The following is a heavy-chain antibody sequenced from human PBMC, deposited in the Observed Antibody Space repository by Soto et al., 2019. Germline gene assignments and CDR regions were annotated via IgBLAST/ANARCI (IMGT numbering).Heavy chain of an antibody. CDR1: GFSLSTSGVG. V-gene: IGHV2-5*02. J-gene: IGHJ5*02. D-gene: IGHD2-15*01. CDR2: IYWDDDK. CDR3: AHKNLGYCSGGSCTGNWFDP. Sequence: SGPTLVKPTPTLTLTCTFSGFSLSTSGVGVGWIRQPPGKALEWLALIYWDDDKRYSPSLKSRLTITKDTPKNQVVLTMTNMDPVDTATYYCAHKNLGYCSGGSCTGNWFDPWGQGTLVTVSS.